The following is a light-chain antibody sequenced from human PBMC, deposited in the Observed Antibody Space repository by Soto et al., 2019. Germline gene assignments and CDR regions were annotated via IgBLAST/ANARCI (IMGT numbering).Light chain of an antibody. Sequence: QSVLTQPASVSGSLGQSITISCTGTSSDVGAYNYVSWYQQHPGKAPKLMIYDVSYRPSGVSNRFSGSKSGNTASLTISGLQAEDEADYYCSSYTTTSTLYVFGTGTQLTVL. CDR2: DVS. CDR1: SSDVGAYNY. J-gene: IGLJ1*01. CDR3: SSYTTTSTLYV. V-gene: IGLV2-14*01.